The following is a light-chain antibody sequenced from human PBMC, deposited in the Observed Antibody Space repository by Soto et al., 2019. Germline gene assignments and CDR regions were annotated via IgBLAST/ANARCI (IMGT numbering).Light chain of an antibody. J-gene: IGKJ2*01. CDR2: DAS. CDR1: QSISSW. Sequence: DIQMTQSPSTLSASVGDRVTITCRASQSISSWLAWYQQKPGKAPKLLIYDASSLESGVPSRFSGSGSGTEFTLTISSLQPDDFATYYCQQCNSYSYTFGQGTKVDIK. V-gene: IGKV1-5*01. CDR3: QQCNSYSYT.